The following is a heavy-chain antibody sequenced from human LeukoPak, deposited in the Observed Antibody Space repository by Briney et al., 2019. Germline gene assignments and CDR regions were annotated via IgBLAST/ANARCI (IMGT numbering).Heavy chain of an antibody. CDR1: GFTFSRCG. J-gene: IGHJ6*03. D-gene: IGHD3-10*01. CDR2: ITYDGITE. Sequence: PGGSLRLSCAASGFTFSRCGMHWVRQAPGKGLEWVAVITYDGITEYFEDSVKGRFTISRDTSKSTLYLQMNSLRAEDTAVYYCARSRNMVRGVKEHYYYYMDVWGKGTTVTVSS. V-gene: IGHV3-30*03. CDR3: ARSRNMVRGVKEHYYYYMDV.